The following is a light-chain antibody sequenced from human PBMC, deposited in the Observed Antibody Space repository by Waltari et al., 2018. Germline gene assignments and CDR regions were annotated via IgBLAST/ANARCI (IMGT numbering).Light chain of an antibody. CDR2: WGS. Sequence: DIVMTQSPDSLAVSLGERATINCKSTQSVLYTSNNKNYLAWYQQKPGQPPKVLIYWGSTRQAGVPDRFSGSGSGTDFTLTISSLQAADVAVYYCQQYYGGLPVTFGGGTKVEIK. CDR3: QQYYGGLPVT. J-gene: IGKJ4*01. CDR1: QSVLYTSNNKNY. V-gene: IGKV4-1*01.